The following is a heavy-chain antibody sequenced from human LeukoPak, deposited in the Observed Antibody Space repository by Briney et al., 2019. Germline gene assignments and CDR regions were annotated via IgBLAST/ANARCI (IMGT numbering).Heavy chain of an antibody. D-gene: IGHD2-15*01. CDR2: ISYDGSNK. V-gene: IGHV3-30*18. CDR1: GFTFSSYG. Sequence: GRSLRLSCAASGFTFSSYGMHWVRQAPGKGLEWVAVISYDGSNKYYADSVKSRFTISRDNSKNTLYLQMNSLRAEDTAVYYCAKASLCSGGSCYIDYWGQGTLVTVSS. CDR3: AKASLCSGGSCYIDY. J-gene: IGHJ4*02.